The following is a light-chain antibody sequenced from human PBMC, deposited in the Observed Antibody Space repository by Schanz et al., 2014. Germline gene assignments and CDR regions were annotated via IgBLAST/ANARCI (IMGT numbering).Light chain of an antibody. CDR2: GAS. Sequence: EIVMTQSPATLSVSPGERGTLSCRASQSVSSSYLAWYQQKPGQAPRLLIYGASSRATGIPDRFSGSGSGTDFTLTISRLEPEDFAVYYCHHYGGSPYTFGQGTKLEIK. V-gene: IGKV3-20*01. CDR1: QSVSSSY. J-gene: IGKJ2*01. CDR3: HHYGGSPYT.